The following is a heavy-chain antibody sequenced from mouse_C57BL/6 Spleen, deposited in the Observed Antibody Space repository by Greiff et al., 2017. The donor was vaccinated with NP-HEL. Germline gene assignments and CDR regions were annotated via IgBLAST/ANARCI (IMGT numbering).Heavy chain of an antibody. CDR1: GFSLTSYG. Sequence: QVQLQQSGPGLVQPSQSLSITCTVSGFSLTSYGVHWVRQSPGKGLEWLGVIWSGGGTDYNAAFISRLSISKDNSKSQVFFQMNSLQADDTAIYYCARISTGTLDYWGQGTTLTVSS. CDR2: IWSGGGT. J-gene: IGHJ2*01. V-gene: IGHV2-2*01. CDR3: ARISTGTLDY. D-gene: IGHD4-1*02.